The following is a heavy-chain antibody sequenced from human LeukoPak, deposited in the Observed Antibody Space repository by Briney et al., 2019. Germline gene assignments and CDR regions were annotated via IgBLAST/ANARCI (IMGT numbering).Heavy chain of an antibody. D-gene: IGHD2-15*01. V-gene: IGHV3-7*01. Sequence: GGSLRLSCAASGFTFSSYWMSWVRQAPGKGLEWVANIKQDGGEKYYVDSVKGRFTISRDNAKNSLYLQMNSLRVDDTAVYYCTGERIESAFDIWGQGTLVSVSS. CDR3: TGERIESAFDI. J-gene: IGHJ3*02. CDR1: GFTFSSYW. CDR2: IKQDGGEK.